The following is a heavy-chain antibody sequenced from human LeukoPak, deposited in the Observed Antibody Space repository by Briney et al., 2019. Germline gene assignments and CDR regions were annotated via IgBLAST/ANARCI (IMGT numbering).Heavy chain of an antibody. V-gene: IGHV4-59*01. CDR1: GGSISSYY. Sequence: SETLSLTCTVSGGSISSYYWSWIRQPPGKGLEWIGYIYYSGSTNYNPSLKSRVTISVDTSKNQFSLKLSSVTAADTAVVYCASRAVARSDPWGQGTLVTVSS. D-gene: IGHD6-19*01. J-gene: IGHJ5*02. CDR3: ASRAVARSDP. CDR2: IYYSGST.